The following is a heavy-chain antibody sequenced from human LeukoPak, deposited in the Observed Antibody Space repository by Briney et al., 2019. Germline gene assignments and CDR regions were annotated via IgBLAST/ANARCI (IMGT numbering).Heavy chain of an antibody. J-gene: IGHJ6*02. V-gene: IGHV1-18*01. CDR3: ARVRGSCGSGSLYYYYGMDV. D-gene: IGHD3-10*01. CDR2: ISAYNGNT. Sequence: ASVKVSCKASGYTFTSYGISWVRQAPGQGLEWMGWISAYNGNTNYAQKLQGRVTMTTDTSTSTAYMELRSLRSDDTAVYYCARVRGSCGSGSLYYYYGMDVWGQGTTVTVSS. CDR1: GYTFTSYG.